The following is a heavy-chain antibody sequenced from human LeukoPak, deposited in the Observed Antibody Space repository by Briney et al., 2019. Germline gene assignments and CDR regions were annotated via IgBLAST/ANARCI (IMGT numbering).Heavy chain of an antibody. J-gene: IGHJ4*02. CDR2: IYYSGTT. CDR1: GGSIGTYS. V-gene: IGHV4-59*01. Sequence: PSETLSLTCTVSGGSIGTYSWIWIRQPPGKGLEWIGYIYYSGTTNYNPSLKSRVSISVDTSKNQFSLKLSSVTAADTAVYYCARGVYIAAAQYGYWGQGTLVTVSS. CDR3: ARGVYIAAAQYGY. D-gene: IGHD6-13*01.